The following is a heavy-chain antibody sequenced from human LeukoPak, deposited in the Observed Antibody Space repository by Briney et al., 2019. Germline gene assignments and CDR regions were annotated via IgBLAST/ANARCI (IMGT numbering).Heavy chain of an antibody. CDR2: INWNGGST. Sequence: PGGSLRLSCAASGFTFDDYGMSWVRQAPGKGLEWVSGINWNGGSTGYIESVKGRFTISRDNAKNSLYLEVNSLRAEDTALYYRARAYSTGPNDYWGQGTLVTVSS. V-gene: IGHV3-20*04. CDR3: ARAYSTGPNDY. J-gene: IGHJ4*02. CDR1: GFTFDDYG. D-gene: IGHD6-19*01.